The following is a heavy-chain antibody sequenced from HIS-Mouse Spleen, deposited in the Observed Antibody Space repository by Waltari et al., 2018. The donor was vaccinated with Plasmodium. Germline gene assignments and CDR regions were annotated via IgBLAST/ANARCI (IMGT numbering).Heavy chain of an antibody. Sequence: QLQLQESGPGLVKPSETLSLTCTVSGGSISSSSYYWGWIRQPPGKGLEWIGSIYYSGRTYYNPSLKSRVTISVDTSKNQFSLKLSSVTAADTAVYYCARLRYSYGYFDYWGQGTLVTVSS. CDR2: IYYSGRT. CDR3: ARLRYSYGYFDY. D-gene: IGHD5-18*01. J-gene: IGHJ4*02. V-gene: IGHV4-39*01. CDR1: GGSISSSSYY.